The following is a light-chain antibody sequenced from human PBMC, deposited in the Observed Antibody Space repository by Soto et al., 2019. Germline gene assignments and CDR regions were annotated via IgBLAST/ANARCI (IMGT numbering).Light chain of an antibody. J-gene: IGKJ3*01. CDR2: AAS. V-gene: IGKV1-39*01. CDR3: QQSSSSLFT. CDR1: QTIIRY. Sequence: DIRMTQSPSSLSASVGDRVTITCRASQTIIRYLNWYQQKPGRAPNLLIYAASSLQSGVPSRFSGSGSGTEFTLTISSLQPEDFATYYCQQSSSSLFTFGPGTKVEIK.